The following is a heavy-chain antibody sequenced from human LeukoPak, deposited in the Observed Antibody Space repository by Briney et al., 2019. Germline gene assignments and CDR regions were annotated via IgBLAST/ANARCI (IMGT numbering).Heavy chain of an antibody. V-gene: IGHV3-7*03. CDR3: ARIQLFHGDFDY. D-gene: IGHD3-10*02. CDR1: GFTFTSYW. J-gene: IGHJ4*02. Sequence: GGSLRLSCAVSGFTFTSYWMSWVRQAPGKGLEWVASIKDGGSVKYYVDSVKGRFTISRDNAKNSLHLQMERLRAEDPAVYYCARIQLFHGDFDYWGQGTPVTVSS. CDR2: IKDGGSVK.